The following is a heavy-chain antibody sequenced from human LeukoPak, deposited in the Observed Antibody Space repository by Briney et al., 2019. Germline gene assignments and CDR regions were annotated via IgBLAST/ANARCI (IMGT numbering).Heavy chain of an antibody. D-gene: IGHD6-13*01. J-gene: IGHJ4*02. CDR1: GGSISSGSYY. CDR3: AGSIAAVDFDY. V-gene: IGHV4-61*02. CDR2: IYTSGST. Sequence: SQTLSLTCTVSGGSISSGSYYWSWTRQPAGKGLEWIGRIYTSGSTNYNPSLKSRVTISVDTSKNQFSLKLSSVTAADTAVYYCAGSIAAVDFDYWGQGTLVTVSS.